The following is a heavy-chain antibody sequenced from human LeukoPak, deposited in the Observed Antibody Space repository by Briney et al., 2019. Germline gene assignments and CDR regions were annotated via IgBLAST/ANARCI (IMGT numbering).Heavy chain of an antibody. CDR2: IYYSGIT. D-gene: IGHD6-13*01. CDR3: ARGPPRYSSPTSLRD. Sequence: SETLSLTCTVSGGSISSSNYYWGWIRQPPGKGLEWIGSIYYSGITYNNPSLKSRVTISLDTSKNQFSLRLSSVTAADTAVYYCARGPPRYSSPTSLRDWGQGTLVTVS. V-gene: IGHV4-39*07. CDR1: GGSISSSNYY. J-gene: IGHJ4*02.